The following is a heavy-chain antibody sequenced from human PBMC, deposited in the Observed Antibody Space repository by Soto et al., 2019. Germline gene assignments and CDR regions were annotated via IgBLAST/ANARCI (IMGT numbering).Heavy chain of an antibody. CDR3: ARDLSSSSDY. Sequence: QVQLVESGGGLVKPGGALRLSCAASGFTFSGYYMSWIRQAPGKGLEWVSYISSSGTTIKCADSVKGRFSISRDNTKNSVYLQMNSLRAEDTAVYYCARDLSSSSDYWGQGTLVTVST. CDR2: ISSSGTTI. D-gene: IGHD6-6*01. CDR1: GFTFSGYY. J-gene: IGHJ4*02. V-gene: IGHV3-11*01.